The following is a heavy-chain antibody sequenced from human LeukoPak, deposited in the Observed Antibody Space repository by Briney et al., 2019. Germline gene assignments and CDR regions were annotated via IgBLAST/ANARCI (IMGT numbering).Heavy chain of an antibody. Sequence: PSETLSLTCTVSGGSISSYYWSWIRQPPGKGLEWIGYIYYSGSINYNPSLKSRVTISVDTSKNQFSLKLISVTAADTAVYYCARGPASMDYWGQGTLVTVSS. D-gene: IGHD2-2*01. CDR2: IYYSGSI. V-gene: IGHV4-59*08. CDR1: GGSISSYY. CDR3: ARGPASMDY. J-gene: IGHJ4*02.